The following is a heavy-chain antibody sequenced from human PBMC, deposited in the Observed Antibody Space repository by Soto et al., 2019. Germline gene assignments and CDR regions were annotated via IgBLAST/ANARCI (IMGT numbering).Heavy chain of an antibody. Sequence: TLSLTCAVYGGSFSGYYWSWIRQPPGKGLEWIGEINHSGSTNYNPSLKSRVTISVDTSKNQFSLKLSSVTAADTAVYYCARGRVSVDTAMVTIDYYFDYWGQGTLVTVSS. J-gene: IGHJ4*02. V-gene: IGHV4-34*01. CDR2: INHSGST. CDR3: ARGRVSVDTAMVTIDYYFDY. D-gene: IGHD5-18*01. CDR1: GGSFSGYY.